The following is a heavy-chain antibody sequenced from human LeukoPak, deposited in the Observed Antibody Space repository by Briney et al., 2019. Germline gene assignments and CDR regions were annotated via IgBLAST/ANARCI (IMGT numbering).Heavy chain of an antibody. D-gene: IGHD1-26*01. J-gene: IGHJ3*02. CDR3: VRVRVGSGAFDI. CDR2: ITTAADR. Sequence: GGSLRLSCAAAKFTFSFYDMHWVRQGPGKGLEWVSGITTAADRYYGGSVKGRFTISREDARNLLFLQMNSLRAGDTAVYYCVRVRVGSGAFDIWGQGTMVTVSS. CDR1: KFTFSFYD. V-gene: IGHV3-13*01.